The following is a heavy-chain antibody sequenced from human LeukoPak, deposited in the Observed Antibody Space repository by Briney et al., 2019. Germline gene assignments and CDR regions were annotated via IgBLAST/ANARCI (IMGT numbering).Heavy chain of an antibody. CDR1: GYSFNSQD. CDR3: TLYNY. CDR2: INPGNGDT. J-gene: IGHJ4*02. V-gene: IGHV1-3*03. D-gene: IGHD2-2*02. Sequence: ASVKVSCKTSGYSFNSQDMHWVHQAPGQSLEWMGCINPGNGDTKYSQEFQGRVTITRDTSATTAYMELSSLRSDDMAVYYCTLYNYWGQGTLVTVSS.